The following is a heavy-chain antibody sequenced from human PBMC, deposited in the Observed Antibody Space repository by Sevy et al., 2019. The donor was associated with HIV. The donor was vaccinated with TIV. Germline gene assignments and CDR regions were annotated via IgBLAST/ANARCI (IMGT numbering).Heavy chain of an antibody. Sequence: GGSLRLSCAASGFTFSNYAMHWVRQGPDKGLEWVAGISYDGSNTYYVDSVQGRFTISRDNSNNTLYLKMNRLRAEDTALYHCAKVEDVSGVVVASYGMDVWGQGTTVTVSS. CDR2: ISYDGSNT. J-gene: IGHJ6*02. CDR3: AKVEDVSGVVVASYGMDV. V-gene: IGHV3-30*18. D-gene: IGHD3-22*01. CDR1: GFTFSNYA.